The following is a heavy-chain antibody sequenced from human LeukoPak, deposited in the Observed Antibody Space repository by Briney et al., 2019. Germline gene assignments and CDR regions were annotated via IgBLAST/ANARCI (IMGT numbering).Heavy chain of an antibody. CDR1: GYTFTSYG. Sequence: GASVKVSCKASGYTFTSYGISWVRQAPGQGLEWMGWISAYNGNTNYAQKLQGRVTMTTDTSTSTAYMELRSLRSDDTAVYYCAREPPRSFYGSGTHYNGVRDYYYGMDVWGQGTTVTVSS. J-gene: IGHJ6*02. CDR3: AREPPRSFYGSGTHYNGVRDYYYGMDV. CDR2: ISAYNGNT. V-gene: IGHV1-18*01. D-gene: IGHD3-10*01.